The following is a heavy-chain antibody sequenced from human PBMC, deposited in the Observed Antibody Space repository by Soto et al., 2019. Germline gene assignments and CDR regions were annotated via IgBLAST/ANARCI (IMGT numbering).Heavy chain of an antibody. Sequence: GASVKVSCKASGYTFTSYDINCVRQATGQGLEWMGWMNPNSGNTGYAQKFQGRVTMTRNTSISTAYMELSSLRSEDTAVYYCARAVPLTYYDYIWGSYRSGYYFDYWGQGTLVTVSS. CDR1: GYTFTSYD. CDR2: MNPNSGNT. CDR3: ARAVPLTYYDYIWGSYRSGYYFDY. J-gene: IGHJ4*02. V-gene: IGHV1-8*01. D-gene: IGHD3-16*02.